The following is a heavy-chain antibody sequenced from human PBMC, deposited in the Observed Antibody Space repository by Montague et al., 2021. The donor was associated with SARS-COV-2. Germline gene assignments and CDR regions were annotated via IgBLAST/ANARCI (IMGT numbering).Heavy chain of an antibody. J-gene: IGHJ4*02. CDR1: GFTFGDHA. V-gene: IGHV3-9*01. CDR3: AKDFDYYDSSGYFDY. Sequence: SLRLSCPASGFTFGDHAMHWVRQAPGKGPEWISGITWDSATLGYADSVKGRFTISRDNAKNSLYLQMNSLRAEDTTLYYCAKDFDYYDSSGYFDYWGQGTLVTVSS. CDR2: ITWDSATL. D-gene: IGHD3-22*01.